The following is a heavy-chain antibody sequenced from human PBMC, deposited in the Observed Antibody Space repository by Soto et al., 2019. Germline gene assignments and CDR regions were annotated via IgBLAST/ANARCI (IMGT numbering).Heavy chain of an antibody. V-gene: IGHV3-30-3*01. J-gene: IGHJ4*02. CDR3: AREDLTDWYSSGWYYFDY. D-gene: IGHD6-19*01. CDR2: ISYDGSNK. CDR1: GFTFSSYA. Sequence: QVQLVESGGGVVQPGRSLRLSCAASGFTFSSYAMHWVRQAPGKGLEWVAVISYDGSNKYYADSVKGGFTISRDNSKNTLYLQMNSLRAEDTAVYYCAREDLTDWYSSGWYYFDYWGQGTLVTVSS.